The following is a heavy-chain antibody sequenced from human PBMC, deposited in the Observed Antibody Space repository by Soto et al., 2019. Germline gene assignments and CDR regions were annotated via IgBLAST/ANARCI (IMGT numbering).Heavy chain of an antibody. Sequence: GASVKVSCKASGGTFSSYAISWVRQAPGQGLEWMGGIIPIFGTANYAQKFQGRVTITADKSTSTAYMELSSLRSEDTAVYYCARGPRRGVGATTGGWFDPWGQGTLVTVSS. J-gene: IGHJ5*02. CDR3: ARGPRRGVGATTGGWFDP. D-gene: IGHD1-26*01. CDR2: IIPIFGTA. V-gene: IGHV1-69*06. CDR1: GGTFSSYA.